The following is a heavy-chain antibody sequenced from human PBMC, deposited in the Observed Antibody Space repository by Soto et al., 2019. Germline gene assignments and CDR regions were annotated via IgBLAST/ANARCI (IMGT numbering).Heavy chain of an antibody. Sequence: QVQLVQSGAEVKKPGASVKVSCKASGYTFMNYYMHWVRQAPGQGLEWMGIINPNGGSTTYAQKFQGRVTLTRDTSTNTVNMELSSLRSEDTAVYYCAREKWLVRRNDPFDIWGQGTMVTVSS. V-gene: IGHV1-46*01. CDR3: AREKWLVRRNDPFDI. CDR2: INPNGGST. CDR1: GYTFMNYY. D-gene: IGHD6-19*01. J-gene: IGHJ3*02.